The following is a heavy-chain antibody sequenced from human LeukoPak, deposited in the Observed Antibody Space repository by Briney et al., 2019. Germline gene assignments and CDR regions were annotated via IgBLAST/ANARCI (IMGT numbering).Heavy chain of an antibody. V-gene: IGHV1-2*06. CDR2: INPNSGGT. D-gene: IGHD2-15*01. Sequence: ASVKVSCKASGYTFTGYYMHWVRQAPGQGLAWMGRINPNSGGTNYAQKFQGRVTMTRDTSISTAYMELSRLRSDDTAVYYCARIVVVANGPLFDPWGQGTLVTVSS. CDR3: ARIVVVANGPLFDP. CDR1: GYTFTGYY. J-gene: IGHJ5*02.